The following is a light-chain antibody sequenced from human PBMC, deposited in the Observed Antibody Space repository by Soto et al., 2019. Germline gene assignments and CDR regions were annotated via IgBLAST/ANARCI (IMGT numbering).Light chain of an antibody. V-gene: IGLV2-14*01. CDR1: SSDVGGYNY. Sequence: QSALTQPASVSGSPGQSITISCTGTSSDVGGYNYVSWYQQHPGKAPKLMIYEVSNRPSGVSNRFSGSKSGNTASLTISGLQAEDEADYYCSSYADTNNLVFGGGTKVTVL. CDR3: SSYADTNNLV. CDR2: EVS. J-gene: IGLJ2*01.